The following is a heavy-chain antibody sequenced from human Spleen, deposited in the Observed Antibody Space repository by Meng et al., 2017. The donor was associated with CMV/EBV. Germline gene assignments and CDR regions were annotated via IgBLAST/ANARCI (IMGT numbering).Heavy chain of an antibody. Sequence: GESLKISCVASGFTFRSNSMHWVRQAPGKGLEWVAAVSYDGGNKYYADSVRGRFSIARDNSKNTLYLQMNSLTPEDTAVYYCAKDRNVDYWGQGTLVTVSS. CDR2: VSYDGGNK. V-gene: IGHV3-30-3*01. J-gene: IGHJ4*02. D-gene: IGHD1-1*01. CDR3: AKDRNVDY. CDR1: GFTFRSNS.